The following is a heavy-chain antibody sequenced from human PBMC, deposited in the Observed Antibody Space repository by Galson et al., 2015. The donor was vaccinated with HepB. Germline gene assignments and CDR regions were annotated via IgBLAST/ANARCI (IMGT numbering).Heavy chain of an antibody. V-gene: IGHV1-69*13. Sequence: SVKVSCKASGGSFNSSSITWVRQAPGQGLEYMGGIIPVLRIANYAQKFQGRVTVTADESTSTAYMELSTLRSEDTAVHYCARDYYDFWSGYYVWGPPDVWGQGTTVTVSS. CDR3: ARDYYDFWSGYYVWGPPDV. CDR1: GGSFNSSS. CDR2: IIPVLRIA. D-gene: IGHD3-3*01. J-gene: IGHJ6*02.